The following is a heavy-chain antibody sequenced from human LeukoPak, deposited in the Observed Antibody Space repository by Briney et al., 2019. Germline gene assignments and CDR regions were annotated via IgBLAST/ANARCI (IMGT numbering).Heavy chain of an antibody. CDR3: AGDLAYCSGGSCYPYYFDY. CDR2: INHSGST. Sequence: SETLSLTCAVYGGSFSGYYWTWIRQPPGKGLEWIGEINHSGSTNYNPSLKSRVTISVDTSKNQFSLKLSSVTAADTAVYYCAGDLAYCSGGSCYPYYFDYWGQGTLVTVSS. V-gene: IGHV4-34*01. J-gene: IGHJ4*02. D-gene: IGHD2-15*01. CDR1: GGSFSGYY.